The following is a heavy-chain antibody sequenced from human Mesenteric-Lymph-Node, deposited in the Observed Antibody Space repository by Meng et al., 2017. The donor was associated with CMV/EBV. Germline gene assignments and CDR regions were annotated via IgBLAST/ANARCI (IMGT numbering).Heavy chain of an antibody. CDR2: INPNSGGT. Sequence: QVQLMQSGAEVKKPGASVRISCKTLGYQFKFSSMHWVRQAPGQGLEWMGRINPNSGGTNYAQKFQGRVTMTRDTSISTAYMELRRLRSDDTAVYYCARDLARFWGQGTLVTVSS. V-gene: IGHV1-2*06. J-gene: IGHJ4*02. CDR3: ARDLARF. CDR1: GYQFKFSS.